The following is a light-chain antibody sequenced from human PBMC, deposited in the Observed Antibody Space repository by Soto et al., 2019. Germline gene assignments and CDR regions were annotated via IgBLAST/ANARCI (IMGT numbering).Light chain of an antibody. CDR3: HEYDTWPPLT. CDR1: QSVSSN. J-gene: IGKJ4*01. Sequence: EIVMTQSPATLSVSPGERATLSCRASQSVSSNLAWYKQKPGQAPRLLIYGASTSATGIAARFSGSGSGTEFTLTISSLQSEDFAVYYCHEYDTWPPLTFDGVNKVEIK. CDR2: GAS. V-gene: IGKV3-15*01.